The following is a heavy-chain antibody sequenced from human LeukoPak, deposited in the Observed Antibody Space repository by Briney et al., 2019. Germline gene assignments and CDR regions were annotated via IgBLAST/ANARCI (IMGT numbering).Heavy chain of an antibody. CDR3: ARLGEGVSPEDYWFDP. CDR2: IYHSGST. Sequence: SETLSLTCTVSGGSISSGGYYWSWIRQPPGKGLEWIGYIYHSGSTYYNPSLKSRVTISVARSKNQFSLKLSSVTAADTAVYYCARLGEGVSPEDYWFDPWGQGTLVSVSS. CDR1: GGSISSGGYY. J-gene: IGHJ5*02. D-gene: IGHD1-14*01. V-gene: IGHV4-30-2*01.